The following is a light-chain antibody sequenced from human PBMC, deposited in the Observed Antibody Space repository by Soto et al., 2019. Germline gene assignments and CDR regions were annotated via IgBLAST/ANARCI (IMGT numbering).Light chain of an antibody. J-gene: IGKJ1*01. CDR3: QYWDDYSWT. CDR2: KAS. V-gene: IGKV1-5*03. CDR1: QSITDW. Sequence: DIPMTQSPSTLSASVGDRVTITCRASQSITDWLAWYQQKPGKAPKFLIYKASNLEGGVPSRFSGSGSGTEFTLTISSVQPDDIATYYCQYWDDYSWTFGQGTKVEIK.